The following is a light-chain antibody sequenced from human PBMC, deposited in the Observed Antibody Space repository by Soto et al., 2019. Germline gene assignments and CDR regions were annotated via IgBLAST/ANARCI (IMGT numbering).Light chain of an antibody. J-gene: IGLJ1*01. CDR2: GNN. CDR3: QSYDSSLSGYV. V-gene: IGLV1-40*01. CDR1: SANIGAAYN. Sequence: VLTQPPSVSGAPGQRVTISCTGSSANIGAAYNVDWYQQLPGTAPKLLIYGNNNRPSGVPARFPGSKSGTSASLAIAGLQAEDEGDYYCQSYDSSLSGYVFGTGTKVTVL.